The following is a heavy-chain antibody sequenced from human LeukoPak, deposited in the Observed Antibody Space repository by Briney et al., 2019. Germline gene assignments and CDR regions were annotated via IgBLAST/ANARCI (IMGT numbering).Heavy chain of an antibody. D-gene: IGHD3-10*01. CDR1: GFTFSSYA. V-gene: IGHV3-23*01. Sequence: GGSLRLSCAASGFTFSSYAMSWVRQAPGKGLEWVSAISGSGGSTYYADSVKGRFTISRDNSKNTLYLQMNSLRAEDTAVYYCAKDLHYYGSGSYFNYMDVWGKGTTVTVSS. J-gene: IGHJ6*03. CDR3: AKDLHYYGSGSYFNYMDV. CDR2: ISGSGGST.